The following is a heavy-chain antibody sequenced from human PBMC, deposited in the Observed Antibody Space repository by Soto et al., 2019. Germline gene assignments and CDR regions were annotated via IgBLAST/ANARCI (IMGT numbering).Heavy chain of an antibody. CDR1: GGSISSGDYY. CDR3: ARAGPSARSYRVEPLADY. D-gene: IGHD7-27*01. J-gene: IGHJ4*02. CDR2: IYYSGST. V-gene: IGHV4-30-4*01. Sequence: PSETLSLTCTVSGGSISSGDYYWSWIRQPPGKGLEWIGYIYYSGSTYYNPSLKSRVTISVDTSKNQFSLKLSSVTAADTAVYYCARAGPSARSYRVEPLADYWGPETLVTVSS.